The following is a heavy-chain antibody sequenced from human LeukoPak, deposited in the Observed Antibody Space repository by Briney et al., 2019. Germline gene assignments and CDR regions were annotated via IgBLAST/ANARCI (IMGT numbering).Heavy chain of an antibody. CDR3: AKDSVGYCSSTSCPEGAFDI. D-gene: IGHD2-2*03. Sequence: GGSLRLSCATSGFIFNDYAMAWVRQAPGKGLEWVAFIRYDGSNKYYADPVKGRFTISRDNSKNTLYLQMNSLRAEDTAVYYCAKDSVGYCSSTSCPEGAFDIWGQGTMVTVSS. CDR1: GFIFNDYA. V-gene: IGHV3-30*02. CDR2: IRYDGSNK. J-gene: IGHJ3*02.